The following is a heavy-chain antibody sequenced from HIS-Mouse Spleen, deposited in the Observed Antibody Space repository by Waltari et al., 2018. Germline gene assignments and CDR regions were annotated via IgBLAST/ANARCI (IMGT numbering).Heavy chain of an antibody. V-gene: IGHV3-43D*03. CDR1: GFTCDDYA. J-gene: IGHJ4*02. CDR3: AKDRDGSGSYSDY. Sequence: EVQLVESGGVVVQPGGSLRLSCAASGFTCDDYALHWVRDAPGKGLEWVSLISWDGGSTYYADSVKGRFTISRDNSKNSLYLQMNSLRAEDTALYYCAKDRDGSGSYSDYWGQGTLVTVSS. D-gene: IGHD3-10*01. CDR2: ISWDGGST.